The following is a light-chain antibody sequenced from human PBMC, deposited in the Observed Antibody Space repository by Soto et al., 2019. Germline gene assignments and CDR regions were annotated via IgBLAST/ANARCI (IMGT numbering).Light chain of an antibody. CDR1: QRMSGF. J-gene: IGKJ1*01. CDR2: DAS. Sequence: DIQMTQSPSTLSASVGDRVTITCRASQRMSGFLAWYQQKPGKAPQLLISDASSLESGVPSRFSGGGSGTAFTLTIISLQPEDFATYYGQHYSSNSGTFGPGTKVNIK. V-gene: IGKV1-5*01. CDR3: QHYSSNSGT.